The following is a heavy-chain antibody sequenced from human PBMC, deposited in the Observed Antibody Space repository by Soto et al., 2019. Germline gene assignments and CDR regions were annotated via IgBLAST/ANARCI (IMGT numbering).Heavy chain of an antibody. CDR2: TSMTGGTT. CDR1: GFTFHNYA. CDR3: ARFTAYSSPSYLDF. V-gene: IGHV3-23*04. J-gene: IGHJ4*02. Sequence: EANLVESGGGSVQPGGSLRLSCAASGFTFHNYAMRWVRQTPGKGLQWVSATSMTGGTTYHANYVKGRFAMSIDNSQDTLFLQMNSLRVEDTAIYFFARFTAYSSPSYLDFWGQGTLVTVSS. D-gene: IGHD5-18*01.